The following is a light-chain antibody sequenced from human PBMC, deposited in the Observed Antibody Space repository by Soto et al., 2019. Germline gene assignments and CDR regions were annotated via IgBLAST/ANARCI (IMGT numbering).Light chain of an antibody. CDR2: GTS. CDR1: QSVSSNY. J-gene: IGKJ3*01. CDR3: QQSGSSLFT. V-gene: IGKV3-20*01. Sequence: EIVLTQSPGTLSLSPGERATLSCRTSQSVSSNYLAWYQQKPGQAPRLLIYGTSTRANGIPDRFSGSGSGTDFTLTISRLEPEDFAVYYCQQSGSSLFTFGPGTKVDIK.